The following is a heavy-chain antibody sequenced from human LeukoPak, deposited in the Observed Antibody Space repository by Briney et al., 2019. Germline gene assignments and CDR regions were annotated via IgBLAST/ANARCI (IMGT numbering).Heavy chain of an antibody. D-gene: IGHD3-22*01. J-gene: IGHJ4*02. CDR2: IYYSGST. V-gene: IGHV4-61*01. CDR1: GGSISSSNYY. CDR3: ARSLNYYDSSGYFDY. Sequence: PSETLSLTCTVSGGSISSSNYYWGWIRQPPGKGLEWIGYIYYSGSTNYNPSLKSRVTISVDTSKNQFSLKLSSVTAADTAVYYCARSLNYYDSSGYFDYWGQGTLVTVSS.